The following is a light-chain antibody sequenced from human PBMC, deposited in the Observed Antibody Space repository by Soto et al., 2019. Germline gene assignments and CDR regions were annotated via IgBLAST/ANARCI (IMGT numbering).Light chain of an antibody. V-gene: IGKV3-20*01. CDR2: SSS. CDR1: QSVSITY. Sequence: ELVLTQSPGTLSLSQGDRATLSCRASQSVSITYLAWYQRRPGQAPRLLIYSSSSRASGIPDRFSGSGSGTEFTLNISRLEPEDFAVYYCQQYRTSPPTWTFGQGTKADI. CDR3: QQYRTSPPTWT. J-gene: IGKJ1*01.